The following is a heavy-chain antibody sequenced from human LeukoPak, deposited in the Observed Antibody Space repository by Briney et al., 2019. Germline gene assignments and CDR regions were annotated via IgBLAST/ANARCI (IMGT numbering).Heavy chain of an antibody. J-gene: IGHJ2*01. CDR3: AHKFRELGYFDL. Sequence: SGPTLVKPTQTLTLTCTLSGFSLRAGGVGVGWIRQPPGKALEWLGLIYWDDDKGYSPSLKNRLTITKDTSKNQVVLTMTNMDPVDTATYYCAHKFRELGYFDLWGRGTLVTVSS. V-gene: IGHV2-5*02. CDR2: IYWDDDK. CDR1: GFSLRAGGVG. D-gene: IGHD6-13*01.